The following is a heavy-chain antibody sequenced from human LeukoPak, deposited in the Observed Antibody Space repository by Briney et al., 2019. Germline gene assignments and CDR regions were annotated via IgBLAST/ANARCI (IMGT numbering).Heavy chain of an antibody. CDR3: ARGYYDSGGYYYYYYGMDV. D-gene: IGHD3-22*01. CDR1: GYTFTSYG. J-gene: IGHJ6*02. Sequence: GASVKASCKASGYTFTSYGISWVRQAPGQGLEWMGWISAYNGNTNYAQKIQGRVTMTTDTSTSTAYMELRSLRSDDTAVYYCARGYYDSGGYYYYYYGMDVWGQGTTVTVSS. V-gene: IGHV1-18*01. CDR2: ISAYNGNT.